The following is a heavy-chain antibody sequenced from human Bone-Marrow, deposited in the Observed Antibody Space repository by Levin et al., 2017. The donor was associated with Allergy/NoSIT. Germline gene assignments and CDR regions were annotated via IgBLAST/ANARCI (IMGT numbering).Heavy chain of an antibody. J-gene: IGHJ4*02. CDR1: GFTVSSNY. Sequence: GGSLRLSCAASGFTVSSNYMNWVRQAPGKGLEWVSVIYSDGRTYYADSVKGRFTISRDNSKNTFYLQINSLRPEDTAVYYCAKTAGWYGAGYFDSWGQGTLVTVSS. CDR3: AKTAGWYGAGYFDS. V-gene: IGHV3-66*02. CDR2: IYSDGRT. D-gene: IGHD6-19*01.